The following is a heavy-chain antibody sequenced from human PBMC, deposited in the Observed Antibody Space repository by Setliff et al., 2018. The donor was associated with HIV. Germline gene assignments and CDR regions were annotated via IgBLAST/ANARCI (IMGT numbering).Heavy chain of an antibody. J-gene: IGHJ5*02. Sequence: LRLSCAASGFTFSSYAIHCVRQAPGRGLEWVAVISFDGKSKYYADSVRGRFTISRDDSKNTLYLQMNSLRAEDTAMYYCARDGVHGAMTGYYNWFDPWGQGTLVTVSS. CDR2: ISFDGKSK. CDR1: GFTFSSYA. D-gene: IGHD3-9*01. V-gene: IGHV3-30*04. CDR3: ARDGVHGAMTGYYNWFDP.